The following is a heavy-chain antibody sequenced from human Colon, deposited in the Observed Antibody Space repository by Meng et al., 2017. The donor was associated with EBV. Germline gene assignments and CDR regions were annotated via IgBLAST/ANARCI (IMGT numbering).Heavy chain of an antibody. CDR3: ARASYGSGSPLGESWFDP. J-gene: IGHJ5*02. Sequence: VQRQGSGPGVGNPSQTLSLTSLFSGGSISSGGYYWSWIRQHPGKGLEWIGYIHSSGSTYYNPSLRSRLTISVDTSKNQFSLKLSSVTAADTAVYYCARASYGSGSPLGESWFDPWGQGTLVTVSS. CDR1: GGSISSGGYY. CDR2: IHSSGST. D-gene: IGHD3-10*01. V-gene: IGHV4-31*03.